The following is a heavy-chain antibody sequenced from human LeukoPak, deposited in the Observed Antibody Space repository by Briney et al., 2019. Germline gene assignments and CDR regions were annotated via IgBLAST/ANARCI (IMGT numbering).Heavy chain of an antibody. J-gene: IGHJ4*02. V-gene: IGHV4-34*01. D-gene: IGHD3-16*01. CDR1: GGSFSGYY. CDR3: ATGGDGDFDY. Sequence: PSETLSLTCAVYGGSFSGYYWSWIRQPPGKGLEWIGEINHSGSTNYNPPLKSRVTISVDTSKNQFSLKLSSVTAADTAVYYCATGGDGDFDYWGQGTLVTVSS. CDR2: INHSGST.